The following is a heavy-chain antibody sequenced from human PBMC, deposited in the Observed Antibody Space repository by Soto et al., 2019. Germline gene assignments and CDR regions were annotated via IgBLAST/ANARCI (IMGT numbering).Heavy chain of an antibody. CDR3: ARGLSGYDYIYYYYGMDV. V-gene: IGHV4-30-4*01. CDR1: GGSISSGDYY. Sequence: SETLSLTCTVSGGSISSGDYYWSWIRQPPGKGLEWIGYIYYSGSTYYNPSLKSRVTISVDTSKNQFSLKLSSVTAADTAVYYCARGLSGYDYIYYYYGMDVWGQGTTVTVSS. CDR2: IYYSGST. D-gene: IGHD5-12*01. J-gene: IGHJ6*02.